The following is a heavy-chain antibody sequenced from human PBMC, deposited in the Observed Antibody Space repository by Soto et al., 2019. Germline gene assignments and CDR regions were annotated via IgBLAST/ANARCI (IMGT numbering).Heavy chain of an antibody. V-gene: IGHV4-59*08. CDR1: GGSMSPYY. CDR2: IYYRGNT. J-gene: IGHJ6*02. D-gene: IGHD7-27*01. CDR3: ARHSKKTGDFDYYYGMDV. Sequence: ASETLSLTCSVFGGSMSPYYWSWIRQSPGKGLEWIANIYYRGNTNYNPSLESRVTISIDTSKNQFSLKLNSLTAADTAVYYCARHSKKTGDFDYYYGMDVRGQGTTVTVSS.